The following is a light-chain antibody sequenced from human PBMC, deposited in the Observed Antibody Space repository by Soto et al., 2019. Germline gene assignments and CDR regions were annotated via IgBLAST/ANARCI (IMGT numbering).Light chain of an antibody. CDR2: YDS. V-gene: IGLV3-21*04. Sequence: SYELTQPPSVSVAPGKTARITCGGNNIGSKSVHWYQQKPGQAPVLVIYYDSDRPSGIPERFSGSNSGNTATLTISRVEAGDEVDYYCQVWDSSSDHPGVFGGGTKLTVL. CDR3: QVWDSSSDHPGV. CDR1: NIGSKS. J-gene: IGLJ2*01.